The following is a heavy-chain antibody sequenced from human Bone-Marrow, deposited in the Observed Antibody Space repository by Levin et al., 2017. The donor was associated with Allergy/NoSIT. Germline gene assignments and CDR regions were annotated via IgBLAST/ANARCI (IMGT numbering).Heavy chain of an antibody. CDR2: IKEDGSGK. CDR1: GFTFSGYW. V-gene: IGHV3-7*01. Sequence: GESLKISCPASGFTFSGYWMSWVRQAPGKGLEWVANIKEDGSGKFYVDSVKGRFTVSRDNAKNSLYLQMNSLRVEDTAVYYCARAEDYWGQGTLVTVSS. J-gene: IGHJ4*02. CDR3: ARAEDY.